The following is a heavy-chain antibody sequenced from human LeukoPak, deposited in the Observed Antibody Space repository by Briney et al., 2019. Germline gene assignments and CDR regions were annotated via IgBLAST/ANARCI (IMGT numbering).Heavy chain of an antibody. CDR2: IYPGDSDT. V-gene: IGHV5-51*01. Sequence: GESLKISCKGSGYSSTSYWIGWARQMPGKGLEWMGIIYPGDSDTRYSPSFQGQVTISADKSISTAYLQWSSLKASDTAMYYCARLLYYDSSGYLDYWGQGTLVTVSS. CDR1: GYSSTSYW. J-gene: IGHJ4*02. D-gene: IGHD3-22*01. CDR3: ARLLYYDSSGYLDY.